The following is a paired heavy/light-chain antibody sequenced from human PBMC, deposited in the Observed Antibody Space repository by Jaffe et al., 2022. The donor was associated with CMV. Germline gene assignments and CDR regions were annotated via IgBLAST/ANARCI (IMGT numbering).Light chain of an antibody. CDR3: QAWDSSTANV. CDR2: QDS. V-gene: IGLV3-1*01. Sequence: SYELTQPPSVSVSPGQTASITCSGDKLGDKYACWYQQKPGQSPVLVIYQDSKRPSGIPERFSGSNSGNTATLTISGTQAMDEADYYCQAWDSSTANVFGTGTKVTVL. CDR1: KLGDKY. J-gene: IGLJ1*01.
Heavy chain of an antibody. V-gene: IGHV3-15*01. D-gene: IGHD3-10*01. CDR2: IKSKTDGGTT. CDR1: GFTFSNAW. CDR3: TTDHDYYGSGSWDLDYYYGMDV. Sequence: EVQLVESGGGLVKPGGSLRLSCAASGFTFSNAWMSWVRQAPGKGLEWVGRIKSKTDGGTTDYAAPVKGRFTISRDDSKNTLYLQMNSLKTEDTAVYYCTTDHDYYGSGSWDLDYYYGMDVWGQGTTVTVSS. J-gene: IGHJ6*02.